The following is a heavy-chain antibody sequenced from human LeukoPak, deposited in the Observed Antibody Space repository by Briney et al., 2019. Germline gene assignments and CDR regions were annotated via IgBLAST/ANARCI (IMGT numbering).Heavy chain of an antibody. CDR1: VYTFSIYG. Sequence: GASVNVSCKASVYTFSIYGISCVRQAPGQGLECMGWISAYNGNTNYAQKLQGRVTMTTDTSTRTAYMAQRSLRSDDTAVYYCERAQRGSYRTPLSNWGQGTLVTVS. V-gene: IGHV1-18*01. D-gene: IGHD3-16*02. CDR2: ISAYNGNT. J-gene: IGHJ4*02. CDR3: ERAQRGSYRTPLSN.